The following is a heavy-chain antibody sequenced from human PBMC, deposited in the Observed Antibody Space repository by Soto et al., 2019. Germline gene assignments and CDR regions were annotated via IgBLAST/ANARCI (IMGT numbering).Heavy chain of an antibody. Sequence: PSETLSLTCSVSGGSVSSSSDFWSWIRQPPGGGLEWIGYMFNSESTIYNPSLRSRVTISVDTSRNQFSLNLNSVTAADTAVYYCARHPGYYDILTGYSTYYFDYWGQGILVTVSS. D-gene: IGHD3-9*01. CDR2: MFNSEST. CDR1: GGSVSSSSDF. J-gene: IGHJ4*02. V-gene: IGHV4-61*01. CDR3: ARHPGYYDILTGYSTYYFDY.